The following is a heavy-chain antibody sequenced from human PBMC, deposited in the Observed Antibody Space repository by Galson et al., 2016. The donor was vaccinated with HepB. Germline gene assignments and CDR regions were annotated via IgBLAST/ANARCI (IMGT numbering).Heavy chain of an antibody. CDR1: GFTFSSYA. Sequence: SLRLSCAASGFTFSSYATSWVRQAPGKGLEWGSSISYNGGATSYADSVKGRFTISRDNSKNTLYLQMNTLRAEDTAVYYCVRGGYEDGSFFDYWGQGTLVTISS. CDR3: VRGGYEDGSFFDY. V-gene: IGHV3-23*01. CDR2: ISYNGGAT. J-gene: IGHJ4*01. D-gene: IGHD5-18*01.